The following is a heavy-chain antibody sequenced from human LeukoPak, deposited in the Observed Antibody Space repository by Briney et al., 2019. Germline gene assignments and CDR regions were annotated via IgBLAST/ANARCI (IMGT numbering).Heavy chain of an antibody. CDR2: INEDGSQK. D-gene: IGHD6-25*01. CDR1: GYIFRRYW. V-gene: IGHV3-7*01. J-gene: IGHJ4*02. CDR3: ARDALNFDY. Sequence: GGSLRLSCAASGYIFRRYWVSWVRQAPGKGLEWVANINEDGSQKNYVDSVKGRFTISRDNAKNSLYLQMNSLRAEDTAVYYCARDALNFDYWGQGTLVTVSS.